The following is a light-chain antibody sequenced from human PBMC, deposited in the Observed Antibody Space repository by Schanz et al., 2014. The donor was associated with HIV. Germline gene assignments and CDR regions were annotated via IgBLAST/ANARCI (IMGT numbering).Light chain of an antibody. Sequence: EIVLTQSPVILSLSPGERATLSCRASQTVSSNSLGWYQQKRGQVPRLLIYSASRRANGIPDRFSGSGSGTDFTLTISRLEPEDFATYYCQQTSSTPYTFGQGTKLEIK. CDR1: QTVSSNS. V-gene: IGKV3-20*01. CDR3: QQTSSTPYT. J-gene: IGKJ2*01. CDR2: SAS.